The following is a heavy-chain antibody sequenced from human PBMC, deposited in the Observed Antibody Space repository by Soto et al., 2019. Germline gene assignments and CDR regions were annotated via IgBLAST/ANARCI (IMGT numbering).Heavy chain of an antibody. V-gene: IGHV3-30-3*01. Sequence: QVQLVESGGGVGQPGRSLRLSCAASGFTFSSYAMHWVRQAPGKGLEWVAVISYDGSNKYYADSVKGRFTISRDNSKNTLYLQMNSLRAEDTAVYYCARDLSFGAASVGYWGQGTLVTVSS. D-gene: IGHD3-3*01. CDR2: ISYDGSNK. CDR3: ARDLSFGAASVGY. J-gene: IGHJ4*02. CDR1: GFTFSSYA.